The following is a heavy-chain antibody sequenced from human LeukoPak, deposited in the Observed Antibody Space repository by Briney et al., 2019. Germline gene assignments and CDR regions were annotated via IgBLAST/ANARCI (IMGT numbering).Heavy chain of an antibody. CDR1: GFTFHNYA. Sequence: PGGSLRLSCAASGFTFHNYAIHWVRQAPGKGLEWVSLTSGDGITTYFADSVKGRFTISRDNAKNTLYLEMSSLRAEDTAVYYCAKSFLGVSSWYYFDYWGQGTLVTVSS. D-gene: IGHD6-13*01. CDR3: AKSFLGVSSWYYFDY. CDR2: TSGDGITT. J-gene: IGHJ4*02. V-gene: IGHV3-43*02.